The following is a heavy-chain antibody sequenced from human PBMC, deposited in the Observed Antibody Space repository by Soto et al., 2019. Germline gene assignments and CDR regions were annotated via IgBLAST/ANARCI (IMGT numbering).Heavy chain of an antibody. CDR2: IYYSGST. CDR3: ARSHPYYYGMDV. Sequence: SETLSLTCTVSGGSISSGDYYWSWIRQPPGKGLEWIGYIYYSGSTYYNPSLKSRVTISVDTSKNQFSLKLSSVTAADTAVYYCARSHPYYYGMDVWGQGTTVTVSS. J-gene: IGHJ6*02. CDR1: GGSISSGDYY. V-gene: IGHV4-30-4*01.